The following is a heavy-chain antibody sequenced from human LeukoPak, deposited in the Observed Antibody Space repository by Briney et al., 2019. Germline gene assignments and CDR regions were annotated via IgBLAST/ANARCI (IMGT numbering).Heavy chain of an antibody. CDR2: IYYSGST. J-gene: IGHJ5*02. V-gene: IGHV4-59*01. Sequence: SETLSLTCTVSGGSISSYYWSWIRQPPGKGLEWIGYIYYSGSTNYNPSLKSRVTISVDTSKNQFSLGQSSVTAADTVVYYCARDHSYGSGSYYSTNWFDPWGQGTLVTVSS. D-gene: IGHD3-10*01. CDR1: GGSISSYY. CDR3: ARDHSYGSGSYYSTNWFDP.